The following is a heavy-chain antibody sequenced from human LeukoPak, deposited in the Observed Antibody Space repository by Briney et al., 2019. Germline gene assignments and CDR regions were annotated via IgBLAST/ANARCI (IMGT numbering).Heavy chain of an antibody. CDR1: GYTFTGYY. CDR3: ARLYRESDYGYYFDY. V-gene: IGHV1-2*02. CDR2: INPNSGGT. Sequence: ASVKVSCKASGYTFTGYYMHWVRQAPGQGLERMGWINPNSGGTNYAQKFQGRVTMTRDTSISTAYMELSRLRSDDTAVYYCARLYRESDYGYYFDYWGQGTLVTVSS. J-gene: IGHJ4*02. D-gene: IGHD4-17*01.